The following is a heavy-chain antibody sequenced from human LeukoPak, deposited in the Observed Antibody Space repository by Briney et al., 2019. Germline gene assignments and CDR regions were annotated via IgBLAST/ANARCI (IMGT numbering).Heavy chain of an antibody. CDR3: AKVSGRIQIWPQPFGDGMDV. V-gene: IGHV3-23*01. D-gene: IGHD3-10*01. Sequence: PGGSLRLSCAASGFTFSSYAMSWVRQAPGKGLEWVSAISGSGGNTYYADSVKGRFTISRDNPKNMLYLQMNSLRAEDTAVYYCAKVSGRIQIWPQPFGDGMDVWGQGTTVTVSS. CDR1: GFTFSSYA. J-gene: IGHJ6*02. CDR2: ISGSGGNT.